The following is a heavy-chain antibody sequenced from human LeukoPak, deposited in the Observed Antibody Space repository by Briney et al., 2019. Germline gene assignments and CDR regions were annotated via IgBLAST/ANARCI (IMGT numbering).Heavy chain of an antibody. V-gene: IGHV1-18*04. Sequence: ASVKVSCKASGYTFTSYYMHWVRQAPGQGLEWMGWISAYNGNTNYAQKLQGRVTMTTDTSTSTAYMELRSLRSDDTAVYYCARGLIVRLGELSPSTYMDVWGKGTTVTISS. CDR1: GYTFTSYY. J-gene: IGHJ6*03. CDR2: ISAYNGNT. CDR3: ARGLIVRLGELSPSTYMDV. D-gene: IGHD3-16*02.